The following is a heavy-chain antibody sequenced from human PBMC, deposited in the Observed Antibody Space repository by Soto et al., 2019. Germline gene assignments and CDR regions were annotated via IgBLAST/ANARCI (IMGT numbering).Heavy chain of an antibody. CDR1: GYSFTSYW. CDR2: IDPSDSYT. CDR3: ARLQAAAGDNDLTFDY. D-gene: IGHD6-13*01. V-gene: IGHV5-10-1*01. Sequence: EVQLVQSGAEVKKPGESLRISCKCSGYSFTSYWISWVRQMPEKRLEWMGRIDPSDSYTNYSPSFQGHVTISADKSISTAYLQWSSLKASDTALYYCARLQAAAGDNDLTFDYWGQGTLVTVSS. J-gene: IGHJ4*02.